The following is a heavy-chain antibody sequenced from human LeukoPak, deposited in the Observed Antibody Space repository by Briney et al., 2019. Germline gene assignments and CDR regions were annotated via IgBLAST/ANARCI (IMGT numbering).Heavy chain of an antibody. CDR3: AKGDYDILTGYYTARWFDP. J-gene: IGHJ5*02. V-gene: IGHV3-30*18. Sequence: PGRSLRLSCAASAFTFSSYGMHWVRQAPGKGLEWVAVISYDGSNKYYADSVKGRFTISRDNSKNTLYLQMNSLRAEDTAVYYCAKGDYDILTGYYTARWFDPWGQGTLVTVSS. CDR2: ISYDGSNK. CDR1: AFTFSSYG. D-gene: IGHD3-9*01.